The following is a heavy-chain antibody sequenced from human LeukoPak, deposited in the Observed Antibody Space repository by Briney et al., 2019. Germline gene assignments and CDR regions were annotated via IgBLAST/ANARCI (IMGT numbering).Heavy chain of an antibody. D-gene: IGHD3-22*01. Sequence: SETLSLTCTVSGGSISSSSYYWGWIRQPPGKGLEWIGSIYYSGSTYYNPSLKSRVTISVDTSKNQFSLKLSSVTAADTAVYYCARSWYYYDSSGYFGFDYWGQGTLVTVSS. CDR3: ARSWYYYDSSGYFGFDY. CDR1: GGSISSSSYY. CDR2: IYYSGST. J-gene: IGHJ4*02. V-gene: IGHV4-39*07.